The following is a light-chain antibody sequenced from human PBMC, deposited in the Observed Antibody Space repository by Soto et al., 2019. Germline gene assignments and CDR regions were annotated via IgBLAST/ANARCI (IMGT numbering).Light chain of an antibody. Sequence: EIVMTQSPATLSVSPGERATLSCRASQSVSSNLAWYQQKPGQAPRLLIYGASTRATGIPARFSGSGSGTDFTLTISSLQSEDFAVYYCQQYGWSWITFGQGTRLEIK. CDR3: QQYGWSWIT. CDR2: GAS. CDR1: QSVSSN. V-gene: IGKV3-15*01. J-gene: IGKJ5*01.